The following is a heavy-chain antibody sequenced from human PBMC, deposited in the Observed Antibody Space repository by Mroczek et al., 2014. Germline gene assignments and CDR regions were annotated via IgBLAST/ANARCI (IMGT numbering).Heavy chain of an antibody. D-gene: IGHD3-22*01. V-gene: IGHV4-59*01. CDR2: IYYSGST. J-gene: IGHJ6*02. CDR1: GGSISSYY. Sequence: QVQLQESGPGLVKPSETLSLTCTVSGGSISSYYWSWIRQPPGKGLEWIGYIYYSGSTNYNPSLKSRVTISVDTSKNQFSLKLSSVTAADTAVYYCARARTYYYDSSGYYYAYYYGMDVWGQGTTVTVSS. CDR3: ARARTYYYDSSGYYYAYYYGMDV.